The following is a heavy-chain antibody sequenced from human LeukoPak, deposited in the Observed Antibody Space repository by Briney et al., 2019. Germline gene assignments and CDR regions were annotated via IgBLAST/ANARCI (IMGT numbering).Heavy chain of an antibody. Sequence: PGGSLRLSCAASGFTLDDYGMSWVRQAPGKGLEWVSGINWNGGSTVYADSVKGRFTISRDNAKNSLYLQMNSLRAEDTALYYCARANDSSGYYYWVGYWGQGTLVTVSS. CDR1: GFTLDDYG. V-gene: IGHV3-20*04. D-gene: IGHD3-22*01. J-gene: IGHJ4*02. CDR3: ARANDSSGYYYWVGY. CDR2: INWNGGST.